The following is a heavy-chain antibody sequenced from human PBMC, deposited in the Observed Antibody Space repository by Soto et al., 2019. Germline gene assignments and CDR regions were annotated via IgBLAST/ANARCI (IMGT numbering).Heavy chain of an antibody. D-gene: IGHD2-2*01. CDR2: IYHSGST. CDR1: GGSISSSKW. V-gene: IGHV4-4*02. J-gene: IGHJ6*02. CDR3: ERERYWSSTSCYSDYYYGMDV. Sequence: SETLSLTCAVSGGSISSSKWWSWVRQPPGKGLECIGEIYHSGSTNYNPSLKSRVTISVDKSKNQFSLKLSSVTAADTAVYYWERERYWSSTSCYSDYYYGMDVWGQGTTVTVSS.